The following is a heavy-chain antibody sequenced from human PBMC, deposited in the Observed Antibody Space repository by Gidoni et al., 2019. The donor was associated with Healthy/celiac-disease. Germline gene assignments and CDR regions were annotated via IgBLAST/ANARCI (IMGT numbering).Heavy chain of an antibody. CDR1: GGSISSSSYY. D-gene: IGHD3-3*01. V-gene: IGHV4-39*07. CDR3: ASGKDYDFWSGYGWFDP. J-gene: IGHJ5*02. CDR2: IYYSGST. Sequence: QLQLQESGPGLVKPSETLSLTCTVSGGSISSSSYYWGWIRQPPGKGLEWIGSIYYSGSTYYNQSLKSRVTISVDTSKNQFSLKLSSVTAADTAVYYCASGKDYDFWSGYGWFDPWGQGTLVTVSS.